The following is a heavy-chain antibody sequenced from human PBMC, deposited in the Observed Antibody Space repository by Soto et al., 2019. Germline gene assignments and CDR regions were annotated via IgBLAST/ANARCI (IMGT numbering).Heavy chain of an antibody. CDR3: ARETGAAFDY. CDR2: LSYDGSNK. J-gene: IGHJ4*02. CDR1: GFTFSTYA. V-gene: IGHV3-30-3*01. D-gene: IGHD6-19*01. Sequence: QVQLVESGGGVVQPGRSLRLSCAASGFTFSTYAMHWVRQAPGKGLEWVAVLSYDGSNKYYADSVKGRFTISRDNSKNTLFLQINSLRAEDTAVYYCARETGAAFDYWGQGTLVTVSP.